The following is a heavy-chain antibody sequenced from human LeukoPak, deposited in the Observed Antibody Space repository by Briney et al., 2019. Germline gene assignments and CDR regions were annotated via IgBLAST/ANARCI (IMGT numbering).Heavy chain of an antibody. J-gene: IGHJ1*01. D-gene: IGHD3-3*01. CDR1: GYTFTSCY. CDR3: AIQKGTIFGDVSPLSEHFHH. Sequence: ASVKVSCKASGYTFTSCYMHWVRQAPGQGLEWMGLINPSGGSTTYAQKFQGRVTMTRDTSTSTVHMELSSLRSEDTAVYYCAIQKGTIFGDVSPLSEHFHHWGQGTLVTVSS. V-gene: IGHV1-46*01. CDR2: INPSGGST.